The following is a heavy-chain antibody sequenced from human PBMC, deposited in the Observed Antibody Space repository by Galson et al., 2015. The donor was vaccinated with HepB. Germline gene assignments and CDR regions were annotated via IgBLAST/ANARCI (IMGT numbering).Heavy chain of an antibody. CDR3: AREGRHFY. CDR2: ISSNSTYI. Sequence: SLRLSCAASGFIFRTYNMNWVRQAPGKGLEWVSYISSNSTYINYADSVKGRFTISRDNAKSSLYLQMNSLRAEDTAVYYCAREGRHFYWGQGTLVTVSS. D-gene: IGHD3-3*02. V-gene: IGHV3-21*01. J-gene: IGHJ4*02. CDR1: GFIFRTYN.